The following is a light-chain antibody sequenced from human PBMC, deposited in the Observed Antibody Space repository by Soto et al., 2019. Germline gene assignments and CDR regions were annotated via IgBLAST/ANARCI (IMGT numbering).Light chain of an antibody. CDR3: QQYGSLPPYT. V-gene: IGKV3-20*01. Sequence: DIVLTQSPGTLSLSPGEGATLSCRASQSITSNNLAWYQQKPGQAPRLLIYGASSRAAGVPDRFSGSGSGTDFTLTISRLEPEDFAVYHCQQYGSLPPYTFGQGTKLEIK. CDR1: QSITSNN. CDR2: GAS. J-gene: IGKJ2*01.